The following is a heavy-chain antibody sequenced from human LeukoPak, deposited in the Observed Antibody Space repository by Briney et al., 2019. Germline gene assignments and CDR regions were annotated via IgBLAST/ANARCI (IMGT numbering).Heavy chain of an antibody. V-gene: IGHV3-21*01. CDR1: GFTFSSYS. J-gene: IGHJ5*02. D-gene: IGHD2-15*01. CDR3: ARAYDGEVAVPANCFAP. CDR2: ISSSSSYI. Sequence: GGSLRLSCAASGFTFSSYSMNWVRQAPGKGLEWVSSISSSSSYIYYADSVKGRSTISRDTAKNSLYLQMNSLRAEDTAVYFCARAYDGEVAVPANCFAPWGQGTLVTVSS.